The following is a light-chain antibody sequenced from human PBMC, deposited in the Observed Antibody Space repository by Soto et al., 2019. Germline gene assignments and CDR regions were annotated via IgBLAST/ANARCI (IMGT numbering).Light chain of an antibody. CDR1: QNINSW. V-gene: IGKV1-5*01. J-gene: IGKJ1*01. Sequence: DIQMTQSPSTLSASVGDRVTITCRASQNINSWLAWYPQKPGKAPKFLIYDASSLESGVPSRFSGSGYGTECTLIISSLQPGEFATYYCQHYNSYLWTFGQGTKVEIK. CDR3: QHYNSYLWT. CDR2: DAS.